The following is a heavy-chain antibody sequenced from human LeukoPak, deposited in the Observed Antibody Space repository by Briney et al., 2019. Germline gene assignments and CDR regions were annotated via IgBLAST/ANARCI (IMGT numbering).Heavy chain of an antibody. V-gene: IGHV5-51*01. CDR2: IYPGDYDI. J-gene: IGHJ3*02. D-gene: IGHD1-26*01. CDR1: AYSFTNFW. CDR3: ARPGLVGATNHASDI. Sequence: GESLKISCKGSAYSFTNFWIAWVRQMPGKGLEWMGMIYPGDYDIRYNPSFRGQVTISADKSISAAYLQWSSLKASDTAMYFCARPGLVGATNHASDIWGQGTMVTVSS.